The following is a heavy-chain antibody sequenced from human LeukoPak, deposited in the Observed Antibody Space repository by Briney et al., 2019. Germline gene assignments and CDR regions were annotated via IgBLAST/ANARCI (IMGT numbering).Heavy chain of an antibody. D-gene: IGHD2-2*01. J-gene: IGHJ4*02. Sequence: ASVKVSCKVSGYTFTDYYMHWVQQAPGKGLEWMGLVDPEDGETIYAEKFQGRVTITADTSTETAYMELSSLRSEDTAVYYCATVPAASIRFDYWGQGTLVTVSS. CDR3: ATVPAASIRFDY. V-gene: IGHV1-69-2*01. CDR2: VDPEDGET. CDR1: GYTFTDYY.